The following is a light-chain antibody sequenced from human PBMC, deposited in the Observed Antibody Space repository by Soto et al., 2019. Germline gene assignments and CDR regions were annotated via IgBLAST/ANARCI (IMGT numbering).Light chain of an antibody. V-gene: IGKV3-11*01. CDR2: DTS. J-gene: IGKJ2*01. CDR1: QSVDSF. Sequence: EIVLRQSPASLSLSPGERATLSCRASQSVDSFLAWYQQKPGRTPRLLIYDTSNRATGIPARFSGSGSGTDFTLTISRLEPEDFAVYYCQVRTDWPPFKYTFGQGTKLEVK. CDR3: QVRTDWPPFKYT.